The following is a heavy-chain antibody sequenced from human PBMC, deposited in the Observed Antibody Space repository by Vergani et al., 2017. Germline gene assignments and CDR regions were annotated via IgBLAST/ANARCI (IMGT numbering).Heavy chain of an antibody. Sequence: EVQLVQSGAEVKKPGESLKISCQISGYSFTNYWIGWVRQMPGKGLEWMGIIHPADSDTRYSLSFQGQVPISVDKSISTAYLQRSSLSASDSAMYYCARLYGRDSSGSKYFDYWGQGTLVTVSS. CDR3: ARLYGRDSSGSKYFDY. CDR2: IHPADSDT. CDR1: GYSFTNYW. V-gene: IGHV5-51*01. D-gene: IGHD3-22*01. J-gene: IGHJ4*02.